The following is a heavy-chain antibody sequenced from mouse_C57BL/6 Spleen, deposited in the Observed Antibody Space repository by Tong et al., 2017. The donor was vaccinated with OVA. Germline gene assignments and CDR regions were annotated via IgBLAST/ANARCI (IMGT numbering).Heavy chain of an antibody. CDR2: IYDGGSNI. V-gene: IGHV5-4*01. CDR1: GFTFSSYA. CDR3: ARHRDSCGRSDMDY. Sequence: EVQLQESGGGLVKPGASLKLSCAASGFTFSSYAMSWVSQTPGKGLEWVGSIYDGGSNINYQEKVKDRFTMTRDKANSNLYMQISQLKSEDTAMYYCARHRDSCGRSDMDYWGQGTTLTVSS. J-gene: IGHJ4*01. D-gene: IGHD1-1*01.